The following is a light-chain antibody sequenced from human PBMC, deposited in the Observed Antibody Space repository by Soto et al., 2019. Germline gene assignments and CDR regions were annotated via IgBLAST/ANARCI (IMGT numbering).Light chain of an antibody. CDR3: CSYAGFYTSV. J-gene: IGLJ1*01. Sequence: QSALTQPRSVSGSPGQSVTISCTGTSSDVGGYKFVSWYQQHPGKAPKFMIYEVSKRPSGVPDRFSGSKSGNTAFLTISGXXXXXXXDYYCCSYAGFYTSVFGTGTKV. CDR2: EVS. CDR1: SSDVGGYKF. V-gene: IGLV2-11*01.